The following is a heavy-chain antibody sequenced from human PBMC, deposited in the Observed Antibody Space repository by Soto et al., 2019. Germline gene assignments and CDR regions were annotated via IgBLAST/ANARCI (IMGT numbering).Heavy chain of an antibody. D-gene: IGHD2-2*01. Sequence: VQLVQSGPEVKKPGSSVKVSCKASGGTFSSYVLSWVRQAPGQGLEWMGGIIDIFNTANYAQKFQGRLTIPADESTSTSYMELSSLRSDDTAVYYCMSDRRSRTSSPGAGYYYCYGGDVWGQGTAVTVSS. CDR2: IIDIFNTA. J-gene: IGHJ6*02. V-gene: IGHV1-69*01. CDR1: GGTFSSYV. CDR3: MSDRRSRTSSPGAGYYYCYGGDV.